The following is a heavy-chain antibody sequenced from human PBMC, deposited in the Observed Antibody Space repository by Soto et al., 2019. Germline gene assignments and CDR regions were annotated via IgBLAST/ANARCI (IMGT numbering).Heavy chain of an antibody. V-gene: IGHV4-30-4*01. CDR1: GGSISSGDYY. J-gene: IGHJ6*02. CDR3: ARAGPYHSSGQEDYYYGMDV. Sequence: PSETLSLTCTVSGGSISSGDYYWSWIRQPPGKGLEWIGYIYYSGSTYYNPSLKSRVTISVDTSKNQFSLKLSSVTAADTAVYYCARAGPYHSSGQEDYYYGMDVWGQGTTVTVSS. D-gene: IGHD6-19*01. CDR2: IYYSGST.